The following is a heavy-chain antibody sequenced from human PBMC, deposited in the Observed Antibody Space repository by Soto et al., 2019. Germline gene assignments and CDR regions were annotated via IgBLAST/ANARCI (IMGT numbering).Heavy chain of an antibody. CDR2: ISYDGSNK. D-gene: IGHD1-1*01. J-gene: IGHJ4*02. CDR1: GFSFRSFG. V-gene: IGHV3-30*18. Sequence: QVQLVESGGGVVQPGRSLRLSCAASGFSFRSFGMHWVRQAPGKGLEWVAFISYDGSNKNCVDSVKGRFTISRDNSMNTLFVQMNSLRAEDTAVYYCAKDFSWSTRTFDYWGQGTLVTVSS. CDR3: AKDFSWSTRTFDY.